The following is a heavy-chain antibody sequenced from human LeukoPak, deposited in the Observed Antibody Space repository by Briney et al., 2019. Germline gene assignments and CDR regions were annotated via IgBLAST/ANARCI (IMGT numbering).Heavy chain of an antibody. J-gene: IGHJ5*02. CDR1: GGSISSSNW. Sequence: KPSGTLSLTCAVSGGSISSSNWWSWVRQPPGKGLEWIGSIYYSGSTYYNPSLKSRVTISVDTSKNQFSLKLSSVTAADTAVYYCARLVVVISRWFDPWGQGTLVTVSS. CDR2: IYYSGST. D-gene: IGHD3-22*01. CDR3: ARLVVVISRWFDP. V-gene: IGHV4-4*02.